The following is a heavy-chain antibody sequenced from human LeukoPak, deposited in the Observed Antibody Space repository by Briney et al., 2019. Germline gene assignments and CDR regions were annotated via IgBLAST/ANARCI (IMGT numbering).Heavy chain of an antibody. Sequence: SETLSLTCTVPGGSISSYYWSWIRQPPGKGLEWIGYIYYSGSTNYNPSLKSRVIISIDTSKSQFSMKLSSVTAADTAVYFCARDSPPQYASSSAGFDYWGPGTLVTVSS. CDR2: IYYSGST. CDR1: GGSISSYY. J-gene: IGHJ4*02. CDR3: ARDSPPQYASSSAGFDY. V-gene: IGHV4-59*01. D-gene: IGHD6-6*01.